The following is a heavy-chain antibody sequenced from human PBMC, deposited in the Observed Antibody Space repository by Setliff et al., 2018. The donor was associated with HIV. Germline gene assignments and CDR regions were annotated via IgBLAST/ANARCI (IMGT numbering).Heavy chain of an antibody. CDR2: IYYNGNT. CDR3: ARGVIETDYDYVDIYYYNYMDV. V-gene: IGHV4-39*07. D-gene: IGHD5-12*01. CDR1: GASISSNSYY. Sequence: KTSETLSLTCSVSGASISSNSYYWGWIRQPPGKGLEWVGSIYYNGNTFYNQSLQSRVTISLDTSKNQFSLELRSVTAADTAVYFCARGVIETDYDYVDIYYYNYMDVWGKGTTVTVSS. J-gene: IGHJ6*03.